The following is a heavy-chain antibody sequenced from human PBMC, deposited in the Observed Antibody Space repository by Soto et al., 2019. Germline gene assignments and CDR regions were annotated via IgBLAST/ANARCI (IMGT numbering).Heavy chain of an antibody. V-gene: IGHV4-31*03. CDR1: GGSISSGGYY. CDR2: IYYSGST. Sequence: SETLSLTCTVSGGSISSGGYYWSWIRQHPWKGLEWIGYIYYSGSTYYNPSLKSRVTISVDTSKNQFSLKLSSVTAADTAVYYCARDPSSSWYGSYFDYWGQGTLVTVSS. J-gene: IGHJ4*02. D-gene: IGHD6-13*01. CDR3: ARDPSSSWYGSYFDY.